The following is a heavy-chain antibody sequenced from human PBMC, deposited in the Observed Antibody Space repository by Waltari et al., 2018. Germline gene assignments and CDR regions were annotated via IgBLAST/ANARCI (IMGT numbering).Heavy chain of an antibody. Sequence: QVQLQESGPGLVKPSETLSLTCSVSGGSISSDSWSWIRQPPGKGLEWIGYIDNSGRIYNSGSTKFNPSFKSRVTFSVDTSKNQFSLKLSYVTVGDTAVYYCARDRSSGTSSYTWFDPWGQGTLVTVSS. CDR3: ARDRSSGTSSYTWFDP. CDR2: IDNSGRIYNSGST. D-gene: IGHD2-2*01. V-gene: IGHV4-59*01. J-gene: IGHJ5*02. CDR1: GGSISSDS.